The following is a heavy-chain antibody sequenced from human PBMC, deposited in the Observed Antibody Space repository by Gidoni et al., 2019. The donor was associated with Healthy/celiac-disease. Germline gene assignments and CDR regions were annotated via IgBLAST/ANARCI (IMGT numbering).Heavy chain of an antibody. D-gene: IGHD3-22*01. CDR3: AKDRDYYDSSGYYGRSFDY. CDR1: GFTFSSYA. V-gene: IGHV3-23*01. J-gene: IGHJ4*02. Sequence: EVQLLESGGGLVQPGGSLRLSCAASGFTFSSYAMSWVRQAPGKGLGWVSDIRGSGGSTYYADSVKGRFTISRDNSKNTLYLQMNSLRAEDTAVYYCAKDRDYYDSSGYYGRSFDYWGQGTLVTVSS. CDR2: IRGSGGST.